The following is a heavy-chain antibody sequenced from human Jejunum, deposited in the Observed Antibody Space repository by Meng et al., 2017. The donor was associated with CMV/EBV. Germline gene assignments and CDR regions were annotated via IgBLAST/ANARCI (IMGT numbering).Heavy chain of an antibody. CDR3: ARDPYGGNPVFGFGY. V-gene: IGHV3-11*01. Sequence: GFHFSLYYVTWIRQAPGKGLEWIAYISDDGHTIYYAGSVKGRFTISRDNTKNSVFLQMDGLRVEDTAVYYCARDPYGGNPVFGFGYWGQGSLVTVSS. J-gene: IGHJ4*02. D-gene: IGHD4-23*01. CDR2: ISDDGHTI. CDR1: GFHFSLYY.